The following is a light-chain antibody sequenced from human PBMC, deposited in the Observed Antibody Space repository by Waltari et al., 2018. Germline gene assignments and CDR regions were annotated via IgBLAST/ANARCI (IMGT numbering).Light chain of an antibody. J-gene: IGLJ2*01. CDR3: QSHDSTSNVV. CDR1: SGKIATNF. CDR2: GDN. V-gene: IGLV6-57*04. Sequence: FMLTQPHSVSESPGQAVTISCTRSSGKIATNFVQWYQQRPGSAPTILIFGDNQRPSGVSDRFSAYIDRSSNSASRTLAGLGAEDEAVYYWQSHDSTSNVVFGAGTKLTVL.